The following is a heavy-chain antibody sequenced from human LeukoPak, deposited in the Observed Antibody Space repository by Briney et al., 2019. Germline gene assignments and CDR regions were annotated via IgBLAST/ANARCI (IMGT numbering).Heavy chain of an antibody. J-gene: IGHJ4*02. CDR1: GFTFSSYW. CDR3: ARGRRMAAIDY. D-gene: IGHD6-13*01. Sequence: GGSLRLSCAASGFTFSSYWMHWVRQAPGKGLVWVSRINSDGSSTSYADSVKGRFTISRDNAKNTLYLQMNSLRAEDTAVYYCARGRRMAAIDYWGQGTLVTVSS. V-gene: IGHV3-74*01. CDR2: INSDGSST.